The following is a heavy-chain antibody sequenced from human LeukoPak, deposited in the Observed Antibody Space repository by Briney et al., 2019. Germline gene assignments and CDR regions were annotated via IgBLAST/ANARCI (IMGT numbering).Heavy chain of an antibody. D-gene: IGHD6-13*01. V-gene: IGHV3-66*02. Sequence: GGSLRLSCAASGLTFNNAWMSWVRQAPGKGLEWVSVIYSGGSTYYADSVKGRFTISRDNSKNTLYLQMNSLRAEDTAVYYCARVPLGYSSSWYLPTYYMDVWGKGTTVTVSS. CDR2: IYSGGST. CDR3: ARVPLGYSSSWYLPTYYMDV. CDR1: GLTFNNAW. J-gene: IGHJ6*03.